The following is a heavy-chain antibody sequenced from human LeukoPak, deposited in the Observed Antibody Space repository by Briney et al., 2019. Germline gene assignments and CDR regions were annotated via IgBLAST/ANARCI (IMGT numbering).Heavy chain of an antibody. V-gene: IGHV4-59*01. J-gene: IGHJ6*02. CDR2: IYYSGST. CDR3: ARVAGNYYFYGMDV. CDR1: GGSISSYF. Sequence: PSETLSLTCTVSGGSISSYFWSWIRQPPGKGLEWVGHIYYSGSTNYNPSLKSRVTVSVDTSKNQFSLKLSSVTAADPAVYYCARVAGNYYFYGMDVWGQGTTVTVSS.